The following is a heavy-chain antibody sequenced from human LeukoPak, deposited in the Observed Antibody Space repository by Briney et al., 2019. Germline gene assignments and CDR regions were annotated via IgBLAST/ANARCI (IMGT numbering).Heavy chain of an antibody. CDR3: ARAARKSGYTFGFDF. Sequence: PGRSLRLSCTASGFNVSSYTMNCVRQAPGKGPEWVSSVTVSGDYTYYAESLKGRFTVSRANAKTSLYLQMTRLRAHDRAMFICARAARKSGYTFGFDFWGQGTLVTVSS. J-gene: IGHJ5*01. CDR2: VTVSGDYT. CDR1: GFNVSSYT. D-gene: IGHD5-18*01. V-gene: IGHV3-21*01.